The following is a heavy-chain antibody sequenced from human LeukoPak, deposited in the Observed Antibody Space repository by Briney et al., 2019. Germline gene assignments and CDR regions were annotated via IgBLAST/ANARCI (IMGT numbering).Heavy chain of an antibody. V-gene: IGHV1-18*01. CDR2: IRAYNGNT. CDR3: GREVWPHCRVDY. CDR1: LYTLINSS. D-gene: IGHD3-16*01. Sequence: ASVKVSCKASLYTLINSSITWVRHAPGQKLEWRGWIRAYNGNTKSAQKLAGRVTQTTDTSTSTGYMELRGLRSDDTGVYFCGREVWPHCRVDYWGEGTLVTVSS. J-gene: IGHJ4*02.